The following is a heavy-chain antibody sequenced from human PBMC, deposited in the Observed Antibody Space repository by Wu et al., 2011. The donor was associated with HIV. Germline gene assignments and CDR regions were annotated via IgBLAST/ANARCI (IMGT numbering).Heavy chain of an antibody. CDR3: ARLQRSSSTSSWPWYFDY. Sequence: QVQLVQSGPEVKKPGASVRVSCTASGYSFTSFGISWVRQAPGQGLEWMGWISTYSADPIYAQKLQGRVTMTTDTSTSTASMELRSLRSDDTAIYYCARLQRSSSTSSWPWYFDYWGQGTLVTVSS. V-gene: IGHV1-18*01. CDR2: ISTYSADP. J-gene: IGHJ4*02. D-gene: IGHD2-2*01. CDR1: GYSFTSFG.